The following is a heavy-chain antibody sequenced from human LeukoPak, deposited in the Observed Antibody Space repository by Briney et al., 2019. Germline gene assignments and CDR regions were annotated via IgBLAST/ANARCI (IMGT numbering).Heavy chain of an antibody. J-gene: IGHJ4*02. CDR2: IYYSGST. CDR1: GGSISSSSYY. CDR3: ARSTYYYDSSGYYGGYYFDY. V-gene: IGHV4-39*07. Sequence: PSETLSLTCTVSGGSISSSSYYWGWIRQPPGKGLEWIGSIYYSGSTYYNPSLKSRVTISADTSKNQFSLKLSSVTAADTAVYYCARSTYYYDSSGYYGGYYFDYWGQGALVTVSS. D-gene: IGHD3-22*01.